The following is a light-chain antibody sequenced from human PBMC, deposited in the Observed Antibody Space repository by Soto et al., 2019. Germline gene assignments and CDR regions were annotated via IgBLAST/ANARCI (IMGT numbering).Light chain of an antibody. Sequence: VDRVTFPCRASQSISTWLAWYQQKPGKAPKLLIYDASIYDVTSLESGVPSRFSGSGSGTEFTLTISSLQPDDFATYYCQQYSNHSQPFGQGTKVDIK. CDR3: QQYSNHSQP. CDR2: DAS. V-gene: IGKV1-5*01. J-gene: IGKJ1*01. CDR1: QSISTW.